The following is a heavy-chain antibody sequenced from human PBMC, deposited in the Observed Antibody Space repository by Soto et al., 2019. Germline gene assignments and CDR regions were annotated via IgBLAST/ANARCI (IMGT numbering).Heavy chain of an antibody. CDR1: GFTFSIYA. CDR3: AKHGDCSSTSCYFDY. D-gene: IGHD2-2*01. Sequence: GGSLRLSCAASGFTFSIYAMNWVCQAPGKGLEWVSIISGSGGTTYYADSVKGRFTISRDNSTNTLYLQMNSLRAEDTAVYYCAKHGDCSSTSCYFDYWAQGTLVTVSS. V-gene: IGHV3-23*01. J-gene: IGHJ4*02. CDR2: ISGSGGTT.